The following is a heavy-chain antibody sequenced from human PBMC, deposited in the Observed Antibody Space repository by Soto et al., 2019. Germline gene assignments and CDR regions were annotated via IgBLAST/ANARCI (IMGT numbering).Heavy chain of an antibody. CDR3: ARPTRSSYDSRGKSAWFDP. CDR2: IIPIFGTA. Sequence: ASVKVSCKASGGTFSSYAISWVRQAPGQGLEWMGGIIPIFGTANYAQKFQGRVTITADESTTTAYMELSSLRSEDTAVYYCARPTRSSYDSRGKSAWFDPRGQGTLVTVSS. CDR1: GGTFSSYA. V-gene: IGHV1-69*13. D-gene: IGHD3-22*01. J-gene: IGHJ5*02.